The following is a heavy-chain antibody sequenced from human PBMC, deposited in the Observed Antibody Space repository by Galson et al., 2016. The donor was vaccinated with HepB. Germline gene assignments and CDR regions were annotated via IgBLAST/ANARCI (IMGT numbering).Heavy chain of an antibody. J-gene: IGHJ5*02. Sequence: SETLSLTCTVSGGSTGRSSYYWGWIRQPPGKGLEWIGSLYYTGRTYYNPSLKSRLTISVDTSKNQFSLKLRSVTAADTAVYYCARGKRPRQWLITKWFDPGGQGTPVTVSA. CDR3: ARGKRPRQWLITKWFDP. CDR2: LYYTGRT. V-gene: IGHV4-39*01. CDR1: GGSTGRSSYY. D-gene: IGHD6-19*01.